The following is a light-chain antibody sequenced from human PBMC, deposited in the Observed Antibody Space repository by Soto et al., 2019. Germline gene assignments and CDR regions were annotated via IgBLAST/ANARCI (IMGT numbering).Light chain of an antibody. J-gene: IGKJ5*01. V-gene: IGKV3-20*01. CDR3: QHYGSSPIT. Sequence: EIVFTQSPGTLSLSPGERATLSCRASQSVSSRLAWYQQKPGQAPRLLISGASSRATGIPDRFSGSGSATDFTLTISRLEPEDFALYYCQHYGSSPITFGQGTRLEIK. CDR2: GAS. CDR1: QSVSSR.